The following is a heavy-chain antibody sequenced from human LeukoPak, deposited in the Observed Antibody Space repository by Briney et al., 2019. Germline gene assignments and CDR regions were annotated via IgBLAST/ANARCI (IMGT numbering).Heavy chain of an antibody. V-gene: IGHV3-21*01. D-gene: IGHD3-10*01. CDR1: GFTFSSYS. CDR2: ISSSSSYI. CDR3: ARDLGGITMVRGVTEIY. Sequence: GGSLRLSCAASGFTFSSYSMNWVRQAPGKGLEWVSSISSSSSYIYYADSVKGRFTISRDNAKNSLYLQMNSLRAEDTAVYYCARDLGGITMVRGVTEIYWGQGTLVTVSS. J-gene: IGHJ4*02.